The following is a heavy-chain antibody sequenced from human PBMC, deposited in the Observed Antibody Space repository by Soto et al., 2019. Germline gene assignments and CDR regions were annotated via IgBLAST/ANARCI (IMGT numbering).Heavy chain of an antibody. Sequence: SETLSLTCTVSGDSTSGYHWHWIRQTPEKGLEWIAYINSRGSTNYNPSLKSRATISIDTSKNQFSLKLTSVTAADTAVYYCAREQRTCGSCYSPGYWLAPWGQGALVTVSS. J-gene: IGHJ5*02. D-gene: IGHD2-15*01. CDR3: AREQRTCGSCYSPGYWLAP. V-gene: IGHV4-59*01. CDR1: GDSTSGYH. CDR2: INSRGST.